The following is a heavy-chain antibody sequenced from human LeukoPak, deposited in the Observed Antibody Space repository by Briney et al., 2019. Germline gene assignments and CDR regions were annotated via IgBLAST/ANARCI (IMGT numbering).Heavy chain of an antibody. CDR1: GFTFSSYA. CDR2: ISYDGNNK. V-gene: IGHV3-30-3*01. Sequence: GGSLRLSCAASGFTFSSYAMHWVRQAPGKGLEWVAVISYDGNNKYYADSVKGRFTISRDNSKNTLYLQMNSLRAEDTAVYYCARDSIWDYDNGEYAFDIWGQGTMVTVSS. D-gene: IGHD3-22*01. CDR3: ARDSIWDYDNGEYAFDI. J-gene: IGHJ3*02.